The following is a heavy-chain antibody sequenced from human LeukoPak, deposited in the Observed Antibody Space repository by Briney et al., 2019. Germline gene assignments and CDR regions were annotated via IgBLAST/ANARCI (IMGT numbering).Heavy chain of an antibody. CDR1: GGTFSRYI. CDR2: IIPMFGTA. J-gene: IGHJ6*03. V-gene: IGHV1-69*13. Sequence: ASVKVSCKASGGTFSRYIITWVRQAPGQGLEWMGGIIPMFGTANYAQKFQGRVTITADESTSTVYMELSSLRSEDTAVYYCARATGRHYYYYYMDVWGKGTTVTVSS. CDR3: ARATGRHYYYYYMDV.